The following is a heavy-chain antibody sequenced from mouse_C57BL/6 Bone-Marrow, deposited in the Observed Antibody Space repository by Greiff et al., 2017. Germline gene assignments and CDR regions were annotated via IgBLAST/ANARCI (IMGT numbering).Heavy chain of an antibody. Sequence: VQLKESGAELVRPGASVKLSCTASGFNIKDDYMHWVKQRPEQGLEWIGWIDPENGDTEYASKFQGKATITADTSSNTAYLQLSSLTSEDTAVYYCTRGYDSWYFDVWGTGTTVTVSS. CDR1: GFNIKDDY. CDR3: TRGYDSWYFDV. D-gene: IGHD2-4*01. CDR2: IDPENGDT. J-gene: IGHJ1*03. V-gene: IGHV14-4*01.